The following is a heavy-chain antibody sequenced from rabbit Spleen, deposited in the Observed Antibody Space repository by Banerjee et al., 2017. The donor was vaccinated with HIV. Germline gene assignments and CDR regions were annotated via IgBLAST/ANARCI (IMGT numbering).Heavy chain of an antibody. CDR1: GFSFSSGYD. D-gene: IGHD8-1*01. CDR2: IAAGSSGFT. V-gene: IGHV1S45*01. CDR3: ARDTGSSFSSYGMDL. J-gene: IGHJ6*01. Sequence: QEQLVESGGGLVQPEGSLTLTCTASGFSFSSGYDIVWVRQAPGKGLEWISCIAAGSSGFTYSATWAKGRFTCSKTSSTTVTLQMTSLTAADTATYFCARDTGSSFSSYGMDLWGQGTLVTVS.